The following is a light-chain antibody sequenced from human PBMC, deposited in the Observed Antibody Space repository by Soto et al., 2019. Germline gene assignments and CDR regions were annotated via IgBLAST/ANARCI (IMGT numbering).Light chain of an antibody. CDR3: QRRSNWHLLIT. J-gene: IGKJ5*01. CDR2: DAS. CDR1: QSVSSY. V-gene: IGKV3-11*01. Sequence: EIVLTQSPATLSLSPGERATLSCRASQSVSSYLAWYQQKPGQAPRLLIYDASNWATGIPARFSGSGSGTEFTLTLSSRGPEDFEVYYCQRRSNWHLLITFGQGTRLEIK.